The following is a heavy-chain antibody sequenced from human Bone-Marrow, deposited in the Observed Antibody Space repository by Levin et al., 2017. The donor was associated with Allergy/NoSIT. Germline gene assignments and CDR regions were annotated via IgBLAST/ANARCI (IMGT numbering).Heavy chain of an antibody. CDR3: AAAAIAAAGTWEGSFDY. V-gene: IGHV3-48*03. CDR2: ISSSGSTI. Sequence: PGGSLRLSCAASGFTFSSYEMNWVRQAPGKGLEWVSYISSSGSTIYYADSVKGRFTISRDNAKNSLYLQMNSLRAEDTAVYYCAAAAIAAAGTWEGSFDYWGQGTLVTVSS. CDR1: GFTFSSYE. J-gene: IGHJ4*02. D-gene: IGHD6-13*01.